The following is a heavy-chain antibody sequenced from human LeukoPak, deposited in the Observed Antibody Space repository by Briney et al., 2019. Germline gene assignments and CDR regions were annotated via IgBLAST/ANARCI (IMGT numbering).Heavy chain of an antibody. CDR1: GGSISSYY. V-gene: IGHV4-59*12. CDR2: IYYSGST. Sequence: SETLSLTCTVSGGSISSYYWSWIRQPPGKGLEWIGYIYYSGSTNYNPSLKNRVTISVDTSKNQFSLKLSSVTAADTAVYYCARDPSETTVDYWGQGTLVTVSS. CDR3: ARDPSETTVDY. J-gene: IGHJ4*02. D-gene: IGHD4-17*01.